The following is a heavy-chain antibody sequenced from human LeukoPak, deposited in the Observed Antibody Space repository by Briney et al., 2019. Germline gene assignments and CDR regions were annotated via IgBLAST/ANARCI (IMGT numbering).Heavy chain of an antibody. CDR1: GFTFSSYA. J-gene: IGHJ4*02. CDR2: ISGSGGST. CDR3: AKDTAIARFLEWLLFFDY. D-gene: IGHD3-3*01. Sequence: GGSLRPSCAASGFTFSSYAMSWVRQAPGKGLEWVSAISGSGGSTYYADSVKGRFTISRDNSKNTLYLQMNSLRAEDTAVYYCAKDTAIARFLEWLLFFDYWGQGTLVTVSS. V-gene: IGHV3-23*01.